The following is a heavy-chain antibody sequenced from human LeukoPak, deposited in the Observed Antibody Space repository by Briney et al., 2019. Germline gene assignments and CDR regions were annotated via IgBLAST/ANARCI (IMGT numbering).Heavy chain of an antibody. CDR2: AYYIGST. Sequence: SLTXTVSGGSVSSXTYHWSWXXQPXGXGLXXXGYAYYIGSTNYNPSLKSRATISIDTSKNQFSLKLSSVTAADTAVYYCARFRGSGXXXFDYWGQGTPVXXXX. J-gene: IGHJ4*02. CDR3: ARFRGSGXXXFDY. V-gene: IGHV4-61*10. D-gene: IGHD6-19*01. CDR1: GGSVSSXTYH.